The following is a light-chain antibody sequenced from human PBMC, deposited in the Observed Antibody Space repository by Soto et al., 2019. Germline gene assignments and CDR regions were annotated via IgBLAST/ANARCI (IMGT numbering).Light chain of an antibody. J-gene: IGLJ1*01. CDR2: DVS. Sequence: QSALAQPASVSGSPGQSITISCTGTSSDVGGYNYVSWHQQHPSKVPKLMIYDVSSRPSGVSNRFSGSKSGNTASLTISGLQAEDEADYYCSSYTRSSTHVFGSGTKVTVL. CDR3: SSYTRSSTHV. V-gene: IGLV2-14*01. CDR1: SSDVGGYNY.